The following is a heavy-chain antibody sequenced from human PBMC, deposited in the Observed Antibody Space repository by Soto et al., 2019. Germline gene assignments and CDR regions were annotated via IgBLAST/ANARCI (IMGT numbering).Heavy chain of an antibody. CDR2: LYDVDGS. D-gene: IGHD1-26*01. CDR1: GLTISGKKY. V-gene: IGHV3-53*01. J-gene: IGHJ6*02. CDR3: ARKLSGAVQGWAYGMDV. Sequence: DVQLVESGGGLIQPGESLRLSCAAFGLTISGKKYVAWVRQAPGKGLEWVSALYDVDGSFYADSVKGRFTTSSDSSKTTVYLQMSSLRDEDTAVYYCARKLSGAVQGWAYGMDVWGRGTTVTVSS.